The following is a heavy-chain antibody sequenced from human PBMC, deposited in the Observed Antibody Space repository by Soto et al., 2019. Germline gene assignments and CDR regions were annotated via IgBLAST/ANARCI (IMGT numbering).Heavy chain of an antibody. D-gene: IGHD1-26*01. CDR3: ARNLGGALYGMDV. CDR2: ICHDGST. J-gene: IGHJ6*02. Sequence: SETLSLTSTVSDDSISSSYCWSWVRQPPGKGLEWIGEICHDGSTNYNPSLKSRVIISADKSKNQFSLKVNSVTAADTAVFYCARNLGGALYGMDVWGQGTTVTVSS. CDR1: DDSISSSYC. V-gene: IGHV4-4*02.